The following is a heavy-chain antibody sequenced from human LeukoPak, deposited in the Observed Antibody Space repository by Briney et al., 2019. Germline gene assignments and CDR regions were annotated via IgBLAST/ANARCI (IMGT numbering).Heavy chain of an antibody. CDR1: GGSISSYY. CDR3: ARLSGYSYGPADDYYGMDV. J-gene: IGHJ6*02. D-gene: IGHD5-18*01. V-gene: IGHV4-59*08. CDR2: IYYSGST. Sequence: SETLSLTCTVSGGSISSYYWSWIRQPPGKGLEWIGYIYYSGSTNYNPSLKSRVTISVDTSKNQFSLKLSSVIAADTAVYYCARLSGYSYGPADDYYGMDVWGQGTTVTVSS.